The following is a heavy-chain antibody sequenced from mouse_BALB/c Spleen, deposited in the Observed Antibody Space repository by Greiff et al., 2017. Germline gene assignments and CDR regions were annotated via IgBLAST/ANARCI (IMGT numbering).Heavy chain of an antibody. D-gene: IGHD1-1*02. CDR1: GYSITSGYY. Sequence: ESGPGLVKPSQSLSLSCSATGYSITSGYYWNWIRQVPENKLEWMGYISYDGSNNYNPSLKNRISITRDTSKNQFFLKLKSVTTEDTATYYCASGGNFDYWGQGTTLTVSS. CDR3: ASGGNFDY. V-gene: IGHV3-6*02. CDR2: ISYDGSN. J-gene: IGHJ2*01.